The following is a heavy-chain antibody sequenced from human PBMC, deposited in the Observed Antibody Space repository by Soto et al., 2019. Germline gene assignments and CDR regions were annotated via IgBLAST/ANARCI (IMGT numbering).Heavy chain of an antibody. CDR1: GFSLSTSGVG. Sequence: QITLKESGPTLVKPTQTLTLTCTFSGFSLSTSGVGVGWIRQPPGKALNWLALIYWDNDKRYSPSLKSKLTITKDTSKNQVVLTIPNMDPVDTATYYCAHSPSYCSGGLCYSGFDYWGQGTRVTVSS. D-gene: IGHD2-15*01. CDR3: AHSPSYCSGGLCYSGFDY. CDR2: IYWDNDK. J-gene: IGHJ4*02. V-gene: IGHV2-5*02.